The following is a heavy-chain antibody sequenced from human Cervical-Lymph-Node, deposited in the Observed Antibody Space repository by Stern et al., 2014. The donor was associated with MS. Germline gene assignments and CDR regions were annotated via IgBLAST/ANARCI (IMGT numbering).Heavy chain of an antibody. CDR3: ARSLGSGFWYFQH. J-gene: IGHJ1*01. CDR2: INTNSGGT. D-gene: IGHD3-22*01. CDR1: GYTFIGYY. Sequence: QVQLVQSGAEVKKPGASVKVSCKASGYTFIGYYMSWVRQAPGQGLEWMGWINTNSGGTKSAQKFQGRVTMTRDTSISTAYMELSSLRSDDTAVYYCARSLGSGFWYFQHWGQGTLVTVSS. V-gene: IGHV1-2*02.